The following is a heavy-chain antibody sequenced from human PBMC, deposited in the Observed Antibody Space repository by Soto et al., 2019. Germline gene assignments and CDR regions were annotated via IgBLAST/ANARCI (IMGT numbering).Heavy chain of an antibody. D-gene: IGHD3-3*01. CDR1: GFSLSTSGVG. V-gene: IGHV2-5*01. J-gene: IGHJ5*02. CDR2: IYWNDDK. Sequence: SGPTLVNPTQTLTLTCTFSGFSLSTSGVGVGWIRQPPGKALEWLALIYWNDDKRYSPSLKSRLTITKDTSKNQVVLTMTNMDPVDTATYYCAHRLAYYDFWSGYYRNWFDPWGQGTLVTVSS. CDR3: AHRLAYYDFWSGYYRNWFDP.